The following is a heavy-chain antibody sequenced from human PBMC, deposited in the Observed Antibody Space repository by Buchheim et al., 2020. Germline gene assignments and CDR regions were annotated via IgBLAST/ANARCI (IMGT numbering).Heavy chain of an antibody. J-gene: IGHJ6*03. Sequence: EVQLLESGGGLVQPGGSLRLSCAASGFSLRTYCMSWVRQAPGKGLEWVSYISSSDSPMYNRDSVEGRFTISRDDAKNSVYLQMNSLRDEDTAVYYCARSIGHMDVWGKGTT. V-gene: IGHV3-48*02. D-gene: IGHD2-21*01. CDR2: ISSSDSPM. CDR1: GFSLRTYC. CDR3: ARSIGHMDV.